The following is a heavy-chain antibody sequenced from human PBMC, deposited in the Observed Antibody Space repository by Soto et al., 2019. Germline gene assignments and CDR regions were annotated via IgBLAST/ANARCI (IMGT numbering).Heavy chain of an antibody. V-gene: IGHV3-30*18. CDR1: GFTFSTYG. D-gene: IGHD6-6*01. CDR2: ISYDGTNK. Sequence: GGSLRLSCAASGFTFSTYGMHWVRQAPGKGLEWVALISYDGTNKYYGDSVKGRFTISRDNPKNTLYLQMNSLRAEDTALYYCEKDFEYSSSSAHFDYWGQGTLVTVSS. J-gene: IGHJ4*02. CDR3: EKDFEYSSSSAHFDY.